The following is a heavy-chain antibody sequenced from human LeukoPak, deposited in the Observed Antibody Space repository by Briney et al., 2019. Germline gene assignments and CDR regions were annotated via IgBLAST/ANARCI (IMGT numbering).Heavy chain of an antibody. CDR3: ARDLSGVISY. V-gene: IGHV4-31*03. D-gene: IGHD3-10*01. CDR1: GASISSGGYY. J-gene: IGHJ4*02. Sequence: SETLSLTCTVSGASISSGGYYWSWTRRHPGKGLEWLGHIYYSGSTYYNPSLKSRVNISLDTSKNQFSLKLSSVTAADTAVYYCARDLSGVISYWGQGTLVTVSS. CDR2: IYYSGST.